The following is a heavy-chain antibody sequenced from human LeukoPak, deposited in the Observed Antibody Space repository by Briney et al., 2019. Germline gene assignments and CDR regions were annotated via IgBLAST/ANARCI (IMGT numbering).Heavy chain of an antibody. CDR2: ISAYNGNT. CDR3: ARRLTDSSGYYPYYYYGMDV. J-gene: IGHJ6*02. Sequence: ASVKVSCKASDYTFTNYGINWVRQAPGQGLEWMGWISAYNGNTNYAQRLQGRVTMTIDTSTSTAYMELRSLRSDDTAVYYCARRLTDSSGYYPYYYYGMDVWGQGTTVTVSS. V-gene: IGHV1-18*01. CDR1: DYTFTNYG. D-gene: IGHD3-22*01.